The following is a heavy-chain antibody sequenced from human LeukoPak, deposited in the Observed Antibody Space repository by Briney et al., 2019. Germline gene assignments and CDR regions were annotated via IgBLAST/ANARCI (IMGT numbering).Heavy chain of an antibody. CDR2: ISSASAYR. CDR1: GFTFSSYS. CDR3: TRGPTLIGVAGTWPLDD. D-gene: IGHD6-19*01. J-gene: IGHJ4*02. V-gene: IGHV3-21*01. Sequence: GGSLRLSCAASGFTFSSYSMHRVRQAPGKGLEWVSSISSASAYRYYADSVKGRFTISRDNAKNSLHLQMNSLRAEDSAVYYCTRGPTLIGVAGTWPLDDWGQGTLVTVSS.